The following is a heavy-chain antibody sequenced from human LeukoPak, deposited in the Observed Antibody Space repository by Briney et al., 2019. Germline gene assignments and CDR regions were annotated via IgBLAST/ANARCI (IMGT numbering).Heavy chain of an antibody. J-gene: IGHJ4*02. V-gene: IGHV3-23*01. CDR2: ISGGGGDT. CDR1: GFTFSTYA. D-gene: IGHD1-7*01. CDR3: ARDRIAGTSPKMGY. Sequence: PGGSLRLSCAASGFTFSTYAMSWVRQAPGKGLEWVSVISGGGGDTFYADSVKGRFTISRDNSKNTLYLQMNSLGAEDTALYYCARDRIAGTSPKMGYWGQGALVTVSS.